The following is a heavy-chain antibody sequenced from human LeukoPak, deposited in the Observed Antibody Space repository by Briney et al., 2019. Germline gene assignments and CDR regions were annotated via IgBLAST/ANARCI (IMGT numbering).Heavy chain of an antibody. V-gene: IGHV3-7*01. J-gene: IGHJ4*02. D-gene: IGHD1-26*01. CDR1: KFTFSTYW. Sequence: GGSLRLSCAASKFTFSTYWMSWVRQAPGKGLEWVANIKQDGSEKYYVDSVKGRFTISRDNAKNSLYLQMNSLRAEDTAVYYCARRRYSGSSQHFDYWGLGTLVTVSS. CDR3: ARRRYSGSSQHFDY. CDR2: IKQDGSEK.